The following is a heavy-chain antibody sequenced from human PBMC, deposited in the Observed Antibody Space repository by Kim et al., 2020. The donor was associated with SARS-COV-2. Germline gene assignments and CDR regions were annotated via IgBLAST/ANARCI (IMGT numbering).Heavy chain of an antibody. D-gene: IGHD3-10*01. J-gene: IGHJ4*02. CDR3: AREVRGVITYFDY. V-gene: IGHV1-3*01. Sequence: SQKFQGRVTITRDPSASTVYMELSSLRSEDTAVYYCAREVRGVITYFDYWGQGTLVTVSS.